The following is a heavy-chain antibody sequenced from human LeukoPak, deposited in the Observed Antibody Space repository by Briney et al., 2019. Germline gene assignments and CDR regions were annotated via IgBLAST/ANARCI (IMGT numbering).Heavy chain of an antibody. CDR2: MNPNSGNT. CDR3: ARGPTPTGGVGY. J-gene: IGHJ4*02. CDR1: GYTFTSCD. D-gene: IGHD2-8*02. V-gene: IGHV1-8*03. Sequence: ASVKVSCKASGYTFTSCDINWVRQATGQGLEWMGWMNPNSGNTGYAQKFQGRVTITRDTSITTAYMELSSLRSEDTAVYYCARGPTPTGGVGYWGQGTLVTVSS.